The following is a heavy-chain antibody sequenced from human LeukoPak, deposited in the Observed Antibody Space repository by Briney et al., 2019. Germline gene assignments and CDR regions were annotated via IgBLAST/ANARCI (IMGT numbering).Heavy chain of an antibody. CDR1: GYTSTSYD. CDR3: ARGNVVVAALTLGYYYGMDV. V-gene: IGHV1-8*01. Sequence: GASVKVSCKASGYTSTSYDINWVRQATGQGLEWMGWMNPNSGNTGYAQKFQGRVTMTRNTSISTAYMELSSLRSEDTAVYYCARGNVVVAALTLGYYYGMDVWGQGTTITVSS. J-gene: IGHJ6*02. CDR2: MNPNSGNT. D-gene: IGHD2-15*01.